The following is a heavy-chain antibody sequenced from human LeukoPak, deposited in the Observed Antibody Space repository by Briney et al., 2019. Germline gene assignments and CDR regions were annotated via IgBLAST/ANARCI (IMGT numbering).Heavy chain of an antibody. V-gene: IGHV1-18*01. J-gene: IGHJ5*02. CDR2: ISSFKGNT. Sequence: ASVKVSCKASGYTFINYGISWVRQAPGQGLEWVGWISSFKGNTNYAQKFQGRVTITTDTSTNTAYMELRSLRSDDTAVYYCARDDSVTAGGWFDPWGQGTLVTVSS. D-gene: IGHD5-18*01. CDR3: ARDDSVTAGGWFDP. CDR1: GYTFINYG.